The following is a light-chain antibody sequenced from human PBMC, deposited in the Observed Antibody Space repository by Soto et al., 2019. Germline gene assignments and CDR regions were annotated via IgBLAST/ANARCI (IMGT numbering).Light chain of an antibody. CDR2: DVS. J-gene: IGLJ2*01. CDR3: SSYTSSSTLVV. CDR1: SSHVGGYNY. V-gene: IGLV2-14*01. Sequence: QSVLTQPASVSGSPGQSITISCTETSSHVGGYNYVSWYQQHPGKAPKLMIYDVSNRPSGVFNRFSGSKSGNTASLTISGLQGEDEADYYCSSYTSSSTLVVFGGGTQLTVL.